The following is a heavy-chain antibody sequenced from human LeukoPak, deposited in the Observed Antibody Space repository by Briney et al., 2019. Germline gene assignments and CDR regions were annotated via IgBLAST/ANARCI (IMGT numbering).Heavy chain of an antibody. J-gene: IGHJ4*02. V-gene: IGHV3-23*01. CDR3: AMRLGELSFDPNTPIDY. CDR1: GFTFSSYW. CDR2: ISGSGGST. D-gene: IGHD3-16*02. Sequence: GGSLRLSCAASGFTFSSYWMSWVRQAPGRGLEWVSAISGSGGSTYYADSVKGRFTISRDNSKNTLYLQMNSLRAEDTAVYYCAMRLGELSFDPNTPIDYWGQGTLVTVSS.